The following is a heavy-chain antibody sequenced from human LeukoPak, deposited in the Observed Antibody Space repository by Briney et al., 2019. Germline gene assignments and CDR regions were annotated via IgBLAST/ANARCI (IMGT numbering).Heavy chain of an antibody. CDR1: GFTVSNSY. J-gene: IGHJ4*02. CDR3: AGEYNYYIY. V-gene: IGHV3-66*01. CDR2: IYSGGST. Sequence: TGESLRLSCAASGFTVSNSYMNWVRQAPGKGLEWVSVIYSGGSTYYADSVKGRFTISRDNSKNTLHLQMNSLRAEDTAMYYCAGEYNYYIYWGQGTLVTVSS. D-gene: IGHD1-1*01.